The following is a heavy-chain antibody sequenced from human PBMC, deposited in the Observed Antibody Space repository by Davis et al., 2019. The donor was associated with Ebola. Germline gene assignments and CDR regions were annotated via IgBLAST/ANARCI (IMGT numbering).Heavy chain of an antibody. CDR1: GGTFSSYA. Sequence: AASVKVSCKASGGTFSSYAISWVRQAPGQRLEWMGWINAGNGNTKYSQKFQGRVTITRDTSASTAYMELSSLRSEDTAVYYCARGPYCSGGSCYSGYFDYWGQGTLVTVSS. J-gene: IGHJ4*02. V-gene: IGHV1-3*01. CDR2: INAGNGNT. D-gene: IGHD2-15*01. CDR3: ARGPYCSGGSCYSGYFDY.